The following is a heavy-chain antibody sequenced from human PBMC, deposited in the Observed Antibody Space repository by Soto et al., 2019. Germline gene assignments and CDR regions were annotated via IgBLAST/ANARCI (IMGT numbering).Heavy chain of an antibody. D-gene: IGHD3-3*01. V-gene: IGHV3-23*01. CDR1: GFTFSSYA. CDR2: ISGSGGST. CDR3: AKEAVYEFWSGYQSPTFDY. Sequence: EVQLLESGGGLVQPGGSLRLSCAASGFTFSSYAMSWVRQAPGKGLEWVSAISGSGGSTYYADSVKGRFTISRDNSKNTLYLQMNSLRAEDTAVYYCAKEAVYEFWSGYQSPTFDYWGQGTLVTVSS. J-gene: IGHJ4*02.